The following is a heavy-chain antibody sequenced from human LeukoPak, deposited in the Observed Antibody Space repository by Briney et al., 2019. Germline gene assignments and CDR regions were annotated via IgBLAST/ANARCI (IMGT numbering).Heavy chain of an antibody. V-gene: IGHV3-30*03. Sequence: GGSLRLSCAASGFTFSSYGMHWVRQAPGKGLEWVAVISYDGSNKYYADSVKGRFTISRDNSKNTLYLQMNSLRAEDTAVYYCASGLELDYWGQGTLVTVSS. CDR1: GFTFSSYG. J-gene: IGHJ4*02. CDR2: ISYDGSNK. CDR3: ASGLELDY.